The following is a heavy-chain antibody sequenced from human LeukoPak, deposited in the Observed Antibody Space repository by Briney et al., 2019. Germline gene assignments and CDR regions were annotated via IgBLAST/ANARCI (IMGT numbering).Heavy chain of an antibody. Sequence: ASVKVSCKASGYTFTGYCVHWVRQAPGQGLEWMGWINPSSGGTNYAQKFQGRVTMTGDTSISTAYMELSRLSSDDTAVYFCAGRPDTSMVAIFDYWGQGTLVTISS. J-gene: IGHJ4*02. CDR2: INPSSGGT. CDR3: AGRPDTSMVAIFDY. V-gene: IGHV1-2*02. CDR1: GYTFTGYC. D-gene: IGHD5-18*01.